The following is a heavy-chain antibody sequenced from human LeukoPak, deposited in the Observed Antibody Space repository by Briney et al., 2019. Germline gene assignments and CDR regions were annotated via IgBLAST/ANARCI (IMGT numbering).Heavy chain of an antibody. CDR3: ARVRRWRRYCSGGSCHNYYYYYMDV. CDR2: ISSSGSTI. J-gene: IGHJ6*03. Sequence: RPGGSLRLSCAASGFTFSDYYMSWIRQAPGKGLEWVSYISSSGSTIYYADSVKGRFTISRDNAKNSLYLQMNSLRAEDTAVYYCARVRRWRRYCSGGSCHNYYYYYMDVWGKGTTVTISS. D-gene: IGHD2-15*01. CDR1: GFTFSDYY. V-gene: IGHV3-11*04.